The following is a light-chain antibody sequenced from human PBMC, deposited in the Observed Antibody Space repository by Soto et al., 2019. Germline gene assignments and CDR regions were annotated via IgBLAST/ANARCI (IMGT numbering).Light chain of an antibody. CDR3: AAWDDSLYGWV. V-gene: IGLV2-11*01. Sequence: QSALTQPRSVSGSPGQSVTISCTGTSSDVGDYNYVSWFQQHPGKAPNLLIYDVNTRPSGVPDRFSGSKSGNTASLTISGLQPEDEADYYCAAWDDSLYGWVFGGGTKSPS. J-gene: IGLJ3*02. CDR1: SSDVGDYNY. CDR2: DVN.